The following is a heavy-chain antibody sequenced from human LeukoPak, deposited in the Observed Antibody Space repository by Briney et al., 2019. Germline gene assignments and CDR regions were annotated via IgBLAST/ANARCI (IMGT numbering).Heavy chain of an antibody. CDR2: IYYSGST. CDR3: ARAPVETYYYYYYGMDV. J-gene: IGHJ6*02. CDR1: GGSISSYY. Sequence: SSETLSLTCTDSGGSISSYYWSWIRQPPGKGLEWIGYIYYSGSTNYNPSLKSRVAISVDTSKNQFSLKLSSVTAADTAVYYCARAPVETYYYYYYGMDVWGQGTTVTVSS. V-gene: IGHV4-59*01.